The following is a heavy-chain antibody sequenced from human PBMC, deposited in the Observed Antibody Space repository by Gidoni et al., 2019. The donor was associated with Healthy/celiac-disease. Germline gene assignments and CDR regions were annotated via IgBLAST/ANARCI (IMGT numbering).Heavy chain of an antibody. J-gene: IGHJ4*02. CDR2: IDPSDSNT. V-gene: IGHV5-10-1*01. Sequence: VQRVRSGAAVQKPAQSLRSSSTGSADSFTACWLSWVRQMPGKGLEWMGRIDPSDSNTNDSPSFQGHVTISADKSISTAYLQWSSLKASDTAMYYCARRKYYYGSGSYYPFDYWGQGTLVTVSS. CDR1: ADSFTACW. CDR3: ARRKYYYGSGSYYPFDY. D-gene: IGHD3-10*01.